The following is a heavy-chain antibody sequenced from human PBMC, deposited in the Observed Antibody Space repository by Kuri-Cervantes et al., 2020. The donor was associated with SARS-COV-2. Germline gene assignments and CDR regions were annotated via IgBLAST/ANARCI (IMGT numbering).Heavy chain of an antibody. J-gene: IGHJ4*02. D-gene: IGHD3-3*01. CDR2: ISGSGGST. V-gene: IGHV3-23*01. CDR1: GFTFSSYA. Sequence: GGSLRPSCAASGFTFSSYAMSWVRQAPGKGLEWVSAISGSGGSTYYADSVKGRFTISRDNSKNTLYLQMNSLRAEDTAVYYCAKVGYYDFWSGYSSYYFDYWGQGTLVTVSS. CDR3: AKVGYYDFWSGYSSYYFDY.